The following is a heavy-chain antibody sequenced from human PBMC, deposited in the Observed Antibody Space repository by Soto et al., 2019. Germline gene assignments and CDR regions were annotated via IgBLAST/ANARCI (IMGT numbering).Heavy chain of an antibody. D-gene: IGHD3-22*01. Sequence: GGSLRLSCAASGFTFSSYGMHWVRQAPGKGLEWVSAISGSGGSTYYADSVKGRFTISRDNSKNTLYLQMNSLRAEDTAVYYCAKDEGRVSYYDSSGHHWGQGTLVTVSS. CDR2: ISGSGGST. V-gene: IGHV3-23*01. J-gene: IGHJ5*02. CDR3: AKDEGRVSYYDSSGHH. CDR1: GFTFSSYG.